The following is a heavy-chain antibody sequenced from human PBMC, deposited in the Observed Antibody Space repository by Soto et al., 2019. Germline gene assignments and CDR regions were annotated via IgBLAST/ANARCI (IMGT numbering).Heavy chain of an antibody. CDR1: GFTLSDFY. V-gene: IGHV3-11*01. J-gene: IGHJ4*02. Sequence: SGGSLRLSCAASGFTLSDFYMSWIRQAPGKGLEWVSYISSSGSIIYYADSVKGRFTISRDDAKNSLYLQMNSLRAEDTAFYYCVREGSGGWYYFNYWGQGTLVTVSS. D-gene: IGHD6-19*01. CDR3: VREGSGGWYYFNY. CDR2: ISSSGSII.